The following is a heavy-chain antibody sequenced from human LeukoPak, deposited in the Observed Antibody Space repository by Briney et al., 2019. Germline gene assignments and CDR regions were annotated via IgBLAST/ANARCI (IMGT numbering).Heavy chain of an antibody. CDR1: GVSISSYY. CDR2: IYYSGST. CDR3: ARENRGQTYGSLLDY. J-gene: IGHJ4*02. Sequence: SETLSLTCTVSGVSISSYYWSWIRQPPGKGPEWIGNIYYSGSTHYNPSLKSRVTMSLDTSKNEFSLKLSSLTAADTAMYFCARENRGQTYGSLLDYWGQGTLVTVSS. D-gene: IGHD4-17*01. V-gene: IGHV4-59*01.